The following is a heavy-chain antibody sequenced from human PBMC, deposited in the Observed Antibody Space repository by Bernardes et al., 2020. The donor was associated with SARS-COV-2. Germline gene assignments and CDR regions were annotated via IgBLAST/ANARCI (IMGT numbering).Heavy chain of an antibody. CDR2: INQDGSHA. D-gene: IGHD2-15*01. CDR3: AGGGGY. CDR1: GFTFNTHW. V-gene: IGHV3-7*04. Sequence: GGSLRLSCAASGFTFNTHWMRWVRQAPGKGLECVASINQDGSHADYVDSVKGRFTISRDNAKNSLYLQMNGLRVEDTALYYCAGGGGYWAQGALVTVSS. J-gene: IGHJ4*02.